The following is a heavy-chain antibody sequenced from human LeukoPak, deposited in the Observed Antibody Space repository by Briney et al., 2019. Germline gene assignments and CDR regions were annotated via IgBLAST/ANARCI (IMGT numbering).Heavy chain of an antibody. CDR3: ARATYYDFWSGSGSIDY. V-gene: IGHV4-59*01. Sequence: SETLSLTCTVSGGSISSYYWSWIRQPPGKGLEWIGYIYYSGSTNYNPSLKSRVSISVDTSKNQFPLKLSSVTAADTAVYYCARATYYDFWSGSGSIDYWGQGTPVTVSS. J-gene: IGHJ4*02. CDR2: IYYSGST. CDR1: GGSISSYY. D-gene: IGHD3-3*01.